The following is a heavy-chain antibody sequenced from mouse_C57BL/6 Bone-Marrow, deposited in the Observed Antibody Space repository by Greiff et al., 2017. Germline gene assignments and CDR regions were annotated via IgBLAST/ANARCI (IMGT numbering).Heavy chain of an antibody. V-gene: IGHV1-81*01. J-gene: IGHJ1*03. Sequence: VQLQQSGAELARPGASVKLSCKASGYTFTSYGISWVKQRTGQGLEWIGEIYPRSGNTYYNEKFKGKATLTADKSSSTAYMELRSLTSEDSAVYFWARSTVVAPKCWYFDVWGTGTTVTVSS. CDR2: IYPRSGNT. D-gene: IGHD1-1*01. CDR1: GYTFTSYG. CDR3: ARSTVVAPKCWYFDV.